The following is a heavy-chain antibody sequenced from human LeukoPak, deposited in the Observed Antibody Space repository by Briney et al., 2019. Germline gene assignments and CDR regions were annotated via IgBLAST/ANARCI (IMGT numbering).Heavy chain of an antibody. D-gene: IGHD6-6*01. CDR3: ARGRTGSSTLDY. Sequence: ASVKLSCNASGYTFTSYDINWVRQAAGQGLEWMGWMNPNSGNTGYAQKFQGRVTMTRNTSISTAYMELSSLRSEDTAVYYCARGRTGSSTLDYWGQGTLVSVSS. CDR2: MNPNSGNT. CDR1: GYTFTSYD. J-gene: IGHJ4*02. V-gene: IGHV1-8*01.